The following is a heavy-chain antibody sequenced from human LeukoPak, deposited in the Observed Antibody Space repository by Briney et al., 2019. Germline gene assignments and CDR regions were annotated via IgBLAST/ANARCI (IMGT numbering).Heavy chain of an antibody. CDR1: GFTFSTYA. Sequence: GGPLRLSCAASGFTFSTYAMNWVRQAPGKGLEWVSAIIGSDGSTYYADSVKGRFTISRDNSKNTLYLQMNSLRAEDTALYYCARAGYSSGVWDCLHYWGQGTLVTVSS. D-gene: IGHD6-19*01. V-gene: IGHV3-23*01. CDR2: IIGSDGST. J-gene: IGHJ4*02. CDR3: ARAGYSSGVWDCLHY.